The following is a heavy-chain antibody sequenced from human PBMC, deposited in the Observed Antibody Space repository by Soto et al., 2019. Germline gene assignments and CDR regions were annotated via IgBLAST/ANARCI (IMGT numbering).Heavy chain of an antibody. CDR3: ARDATVTTHYYYYYMDV. V-gene: IGHV3-66*01. CDR1: GFTVSSNY. J-gene: IGHJ6*03. Sequence: GGSLRLSCAASGFTVSSNYMSWVRQAPGKGLEWVSVIYSGGSTCYADSVKGRFTISRDNSKNTLYLQMNSLRAEDTAVYYCARDATVTTHYYYYYMDVWGKGTTVTVSS. D-gene: IGHD4-17*01. CDR2: IYSGGST.